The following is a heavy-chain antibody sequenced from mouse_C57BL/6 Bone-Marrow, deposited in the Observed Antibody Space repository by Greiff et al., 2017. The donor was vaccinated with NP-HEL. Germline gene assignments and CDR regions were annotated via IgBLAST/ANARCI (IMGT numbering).Heavy chain of an antibody. J-gene: IGHJ1*03. V-gene: IGHV1-64*01. CDR2: IHPNSGST. CDR3: ARSGYYGTWYFDV. D-gene: IGHD1-1*01. Sequence: VKLQQSGAELVKPGASVKLSCKASGYTFTSYWMHWVKQRPGQGLEWIGMIHPNSGSTNYNEKFKSKATLTVDKSSSTAYMQLSSLTSEDSAVYYCARSGYYGTWYFDVWGTGTTVTVSS. CDR1: GYTFTSYW.